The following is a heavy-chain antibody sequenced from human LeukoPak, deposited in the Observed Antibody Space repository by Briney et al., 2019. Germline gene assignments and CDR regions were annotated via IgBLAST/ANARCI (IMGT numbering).Heavy chain of an antibody. D-gene: IGHD6-19*01. CDR2: ISGSGGST. CDR3: AKGNSGWQYNWFDP. Sequence: PGGSLGLSCAASGFTFSSYAMSWVRQAPGKGLEWVSAISGSGGSTYYADSVKGRFTISRDNSKNTLYLQMNSLRAEDTAVYYCAKGNSGWQYNWFDPWGQGTLVTVSS. CDR1: GFTFSSYA. V-gene: IGHV3-23*01. J-gene: IGHJ5*02.